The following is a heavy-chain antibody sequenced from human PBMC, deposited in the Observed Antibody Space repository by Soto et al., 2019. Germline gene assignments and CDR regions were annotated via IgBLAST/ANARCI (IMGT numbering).Heavy chain of an antibody. Sequence: SETLSLTCAVSGYSISSGYYWGWIRQPPGKGLEWIGSIYHSGSTYYNPSLKSRVTISVDTSKNQFSLKLSSVTAADTAVYYCARDFVYGVKVIPDLFDFWGQGTLVTV. CDR2: IYHSGST. J-gene: IGHJ3*01. D-gene: IGHD3-10*01. CDR3: ARDFVYGVKVIPDLFDF. CDR1: GYSISSGYY. V-gene: IGHV4-38-2*02.